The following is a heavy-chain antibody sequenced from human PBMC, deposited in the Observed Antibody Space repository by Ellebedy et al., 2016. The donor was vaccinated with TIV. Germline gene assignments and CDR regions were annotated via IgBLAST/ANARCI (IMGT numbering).Heavy chain of an antibody. CDR2: INSYSSHI. Sequence: GESLKISCEASGFTFSASAMNWVRQAPGKGLEWVSSINSYSSHIYYAGSVKGRFTISRDNAKNSVSLQMDSLRTDDTAVYYCARDPRPYLRYGHYDFWGQGTLVTVSS. V-gene: IGHV3-21*01. CDR3: ARDPRPYLRYGHYDF. J-gene: IGHJ4*02. CDR1: GFTFSASA. D-gene: IGHD3-9*01.